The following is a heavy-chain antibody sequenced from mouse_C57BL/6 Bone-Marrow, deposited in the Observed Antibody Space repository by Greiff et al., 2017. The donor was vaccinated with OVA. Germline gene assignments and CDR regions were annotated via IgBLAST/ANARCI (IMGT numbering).Heavy chain of an antibody. V-gene: IGHV7-3*01. J-gene: IGHJ2*01. D-gene: IGHD3-2*02. CDR3: ARYVAAQAPYYFDY. CDR1: GFTFTDYY. CDR2: IRNKANAYTT. Sequence: EVHLVESGGGLVQPGGSLSLSCAASGFTFTDYYMSWVRQPPGKALEWLGFIRNKANAYTTEYSASVKGRFTISRDNSQSILYLQMNALRAEDSATYYCARYVAAQAPYYFDYWGQGTTLTVSS.